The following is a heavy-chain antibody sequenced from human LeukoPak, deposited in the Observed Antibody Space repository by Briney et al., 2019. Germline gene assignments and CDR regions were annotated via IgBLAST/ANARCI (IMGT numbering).Heavy chain of an antibody. CDR3: ARVYEAWLGELSSYFDY. CDR1: GYTFTSYY. J-gene: IGHJ4*02. D-gene: IGHD3-16*02. CDR2: IIPIFGTT. V-gene: IGHV1-46*01. Sequence: GASVKVSCKASGYTFTSYYMHWVRQAPGQGLEWMGGIIPIFGTTNYAQKFQGRVTMTTDTSTSTAYMELRSLRSDDTAVYYCARVYEAWLGELSSYFDYWGQGTLVTVSS.